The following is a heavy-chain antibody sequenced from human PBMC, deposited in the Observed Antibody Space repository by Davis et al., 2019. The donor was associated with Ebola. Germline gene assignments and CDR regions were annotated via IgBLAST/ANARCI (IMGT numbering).Heavy chain of an antibody. CDR1: GGPFSSYA. CDR3: ARPTVAKNYYGMDV. CDR2: IIPILGIA. Sequence: SVKISCNASGGPFSSYAISWVRQAPGQGLEWMGGIIPILGIANYAQKFQGRVTITADESTSTAYMELSSLRSEDTAVYYCARPTVAKNYYGMDVWGQGTTVTVSS. V-gene: IGHV1-69*10. J-gene: IGHJ6*02. D-gene: IGHD5-12*01.